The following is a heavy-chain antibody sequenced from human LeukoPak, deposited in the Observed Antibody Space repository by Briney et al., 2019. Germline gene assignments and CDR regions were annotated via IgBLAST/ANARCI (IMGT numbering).Heavy chain of an antibody. V-gene: IGHV4-39*01. CDR1: GGSISSSSYY. CDR2: IYYSGST. J-gene: IGHJ5*02. Sequence: SETLSLTCTVYGGSISSSSYYWGWIRQPPGKGLEWIGSIYYSGSTYYNPSLKSRVTISVDTSKNQFSLKLSSVTAADTAVYYCAGHIQLAFRVSRLGLFDPWGQGTLVTVSS. CDR3: AGHIQLAFRVSRLGLFDP. D-gene: IGHD5-18*01.